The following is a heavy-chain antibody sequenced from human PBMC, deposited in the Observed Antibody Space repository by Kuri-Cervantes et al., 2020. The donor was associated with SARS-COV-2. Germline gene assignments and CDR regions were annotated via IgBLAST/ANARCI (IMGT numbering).Heavy chain of an antibody. CDR1: GYTFTSYY. Sequence: ASVKVSCKASGYTFTSYYMHWVRQAPGQGLEWMGIINPSGGSTSYAQKFQGRVTMTRDTSTSTVYMELSSLRSEDTAVYYCARDTAVAGTVYGMDVWGQGTTVTVSS. CDR3: ARDTAVAGTVYGMDV. D-gene: IGHD6-19*01. CDR2: INPSGGST. J-gene: IGHJ6*02. V-gene: IGHV1-46*01.